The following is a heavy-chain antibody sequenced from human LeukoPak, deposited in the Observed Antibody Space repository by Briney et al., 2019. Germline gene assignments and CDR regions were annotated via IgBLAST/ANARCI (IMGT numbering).Heavy chain of an antibody. D-gene: IGHD3-9*01. Sequence: SSETLSLTCAVYGGSFSGYYWSWIRQPPGKGLEWIGEINHSGSTNYNPSLKSRVTISVDTSKNQFSLKLSSVTAADTAVYYCARRYYDILTGYYHHSGQGTLVTVSS. CDR1: GGSFSGYY. V-gene: IGHV4-34*01. CDR2: INHSGST. J-gene: IGHJ4*02. CDR3: ARRYYDILTGYYHH.